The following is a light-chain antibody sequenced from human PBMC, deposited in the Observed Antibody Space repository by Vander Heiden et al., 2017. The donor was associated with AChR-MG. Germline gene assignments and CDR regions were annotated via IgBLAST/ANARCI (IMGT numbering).Light chain of an antibody. CDR1: QSLSNN. J-gene: IGKJ5*01. CDR3: QQYNDWPIT. V-gene: IGKV3-15*01. CDR2: GAS. Sequence: EIVMTQSPATLSVSPGETATLSCRASQSLSNNLAWYQQKPGQAPRHLISGASTRATGIPARFSGSGSGTEFTLTISSLQSEDFAVYYCQQYNDWPITFGLGTRLEIK.